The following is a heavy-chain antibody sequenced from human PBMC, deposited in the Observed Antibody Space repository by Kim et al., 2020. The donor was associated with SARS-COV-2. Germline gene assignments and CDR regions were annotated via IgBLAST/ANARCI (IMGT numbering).Heavy chain of an antibody. D-gene: IGHD6-19*01. CDR1: GYTFSNYD. CDR2: MSSRTGLS. J-gene: IGHJ4*02. CDR3: ARGVGSGQDY. V-gene: IGHV1-8*01. Sequence: ASVKVSCKVFGYTFSNYDVNWVRQAAGQGPEWMGWMSSRTGLSVSAQNFQGRLTMTGDASLSTFYMELSGLRSDDTAVYYCARGVGSGQDYWGQGTLVTVSS.